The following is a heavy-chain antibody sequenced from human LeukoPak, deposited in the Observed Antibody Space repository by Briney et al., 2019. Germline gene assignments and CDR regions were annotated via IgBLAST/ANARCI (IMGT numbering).Heavy chain of an antibody. V-gene: IGHV3-7*01. Sequence: GGSLRLSCAASGFTFSNYWMSWVRQAPGKGLEWVAHINQDGSEEHYMDSVKARFIISRDNTKNSLSLQMDSLRAEDTAVYYCVRDGGVSGYDLLDYWGQGTLVTVSS. CDR2: INQDGSEE. CDR3: VRDGGVSGYDLLDY. D-gene: IGHD5-12*01. CDR1: GFTFSNYW. J-gene: IGHJ4*02.